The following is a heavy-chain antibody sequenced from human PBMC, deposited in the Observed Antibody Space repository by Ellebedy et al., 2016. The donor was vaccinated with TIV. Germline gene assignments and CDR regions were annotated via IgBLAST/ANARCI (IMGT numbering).Heavy chain of an antibody. CDR3: ARASSGSPYWGYDY. J-gene: IGHJ4*02. D-gene: IGHD3-22*01. V-gene: IGHV3-30*03. Sequence: GESLKISCAVSGFTITNYGMHWVRQAPGKGLEWVAVISYDGNHKYYADSVKGRLTISRDDSKNTLYLQMNNLRLEDTAVYFCARASSGSPYWGYDYWGQGTLVTVSS. CDR2: ISYDGNHK. CDR1: GFTITNYG.